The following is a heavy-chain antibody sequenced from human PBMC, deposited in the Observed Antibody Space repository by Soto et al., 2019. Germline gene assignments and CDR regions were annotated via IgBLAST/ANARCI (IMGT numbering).Heavy chain of an antibody. CDR3: AKSRDILTGNRAYHFDF. CDR2: IDPSDSYT. D-gene: IGHD3-9*01. Sequence: GASLKISCKGSGYSFTSYWISWVRQMPGKGLEWMGRIDPSDSYTDYSPSFQGHVAISADKSISTAYLQWSSLKASDTAMYYCAKSRDILTGNRAYHFDFWGQGSLVTVSS. J-gene: IGHJ4*02. CDR1: GYSFTSYW. V-gene: IGHV5-10-1*01.